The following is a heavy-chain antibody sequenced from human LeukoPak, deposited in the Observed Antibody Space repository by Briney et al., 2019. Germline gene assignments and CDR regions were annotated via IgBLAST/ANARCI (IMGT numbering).Heavy chain of an antibody. CDR2: ISAYNGNT. D-gene: IGHD2-15*01. CDR3: ASSGSRGGHYYYYYMDV. CDR1: GYTFTSYG. Sequence: GASVKVSCKASGYTFTSYGISWVRQAPGQGLEWMGWISAYNGNTNYAQKLQGRVTMTTDTSTSTAYMELSSLRSEDTAVYYCASSGSRGGHYYYYYMDVWGKGTTVTVSS. J-gene: IGHJ6*03. V-gene: IGHV1-18*01.